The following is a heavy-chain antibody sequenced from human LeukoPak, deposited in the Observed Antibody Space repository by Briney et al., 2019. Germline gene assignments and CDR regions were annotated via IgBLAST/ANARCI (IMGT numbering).Heavy chain of an antibody. CDR1: GFTFSSYA. CDR3: ARDPGAATCSGGSCYSNYYYYMDV. J-gene: IGHJ6*03. CDR2: ISYDGSNK. V-gene: IGHV3-30*01. D-gene: IGHD2-15*01. Sequence: GGSLRLSCAASGFTFSSYAMHWVRQAPGKGLEWVAVISYDGSNKYYADSVKGRFTISRDNSKNTLYLQMNSLRAEDTAVYYCARDPGAATCSGGSCYSNYYYYMDVWGKGTTVTASS.